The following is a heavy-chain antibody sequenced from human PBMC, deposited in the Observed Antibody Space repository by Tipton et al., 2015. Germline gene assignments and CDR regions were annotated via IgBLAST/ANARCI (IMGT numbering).Heavy chain of an antibody. D-gene: IGHD4-23*01. J-gene: IGHJ5*02. Sequence: TLSLTCTVSGGSISSGDYYWSWIRQSPGKGLEWIGEIDDGGNTNYNPSLKSRLTISLDKSKNQFSLNLTSVTAADTAVYYCARMSPRGSTVIKPWSAFDPWGQGTLVTVSS. CDR2: IDDGGNT. CDR1: GGSISSGDYY. CDR3: ARMSPRGSTVIKPWSAFDP. V-gene: IGHV4-30-4*01.